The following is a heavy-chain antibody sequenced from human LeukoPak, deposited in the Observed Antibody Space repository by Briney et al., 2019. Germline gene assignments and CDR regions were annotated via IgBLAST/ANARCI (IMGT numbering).Heavy chain of an antibody. J-gene: IGHJ3*02. D-gene: IGHD2-15*01. CDR2: IYYSGST. CDR1: GGSISSYY. V-gene: IGHV4-59*08. CDR3: ARLIVSDAFDI. Sequence: PSETLSLTCTVSGGSISSYYWSWTRQPPGKGLEWIGYIYYSGSTNYNPSLKSRVTISVDTSKNQFSLKLSSVTAADTAVYYCARLIVSDAFDIWGQGTMVTVSS.